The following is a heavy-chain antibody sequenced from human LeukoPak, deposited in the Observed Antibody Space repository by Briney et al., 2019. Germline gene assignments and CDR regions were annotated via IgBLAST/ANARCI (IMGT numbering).Heavy chain of an antibody. CDR2: ISYDGSNK. D-gene: IGHD3-9*01. CDR1: GFTFNSYA. Sequence: GGSLRLSCAASGFTFNSYAMRWVRQAPGKGLEWVAVISYDGSNKYYADSVKGRFTISRDNSKNTLYLQMNSLRAEDTAVYYCARDSNDILTGYYLFDYWGQGTLVTVSS. V-gene: IGHV3-30*01. CDR3: ARDSNDILTGYYLFDY. J-gene: IGHJ4*02.